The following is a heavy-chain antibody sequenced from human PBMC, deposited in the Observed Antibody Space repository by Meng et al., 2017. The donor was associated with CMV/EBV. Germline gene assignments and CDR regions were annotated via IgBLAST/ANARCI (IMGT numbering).Heavy chain of an antibody. CDR3: ARDAGYYGMDV. Sequence: GSLRLSCTVSGGSISSYYWSWIRQPPGKGLEWIGYIYYSGSTNYNPSLKSRVTISVDTSKNQFSLKLSSVTAADTAVYYCARDAGYYGMDVWGQGTTVTAS. J-gene: IGHJ6*02. CDR2: IYYSGST. CDR1: GGSISSYY. V-gene: IGHV4-59*01.